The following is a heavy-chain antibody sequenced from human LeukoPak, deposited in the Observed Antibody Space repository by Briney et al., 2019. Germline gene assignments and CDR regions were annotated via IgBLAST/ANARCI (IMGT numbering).Heavy chain of an antibody. CDR2: IIHSGST. CDR1: GGSFSGYY. V-gene: IGHV4-34*12. J-gene: IGHJ4*02. D-gene: IGHD1-26*01. CDR3: ARVRGSYFANFDY. Sequence: SETLSLTCAVYGGSFSGYYWSWIRQPPGKGLEWIGEIIHSGSTNYNPSLKSRVTISVDTSKNQFSLKLSSVTAADTAVYYCARVRGSYFANFDYWGQGTLVTVSS.